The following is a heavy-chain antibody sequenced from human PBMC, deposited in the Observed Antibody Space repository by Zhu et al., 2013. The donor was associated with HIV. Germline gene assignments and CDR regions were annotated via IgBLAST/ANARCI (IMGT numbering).Heavy chain of an antibody. V-gene: IGHV1-69*05. Sequence: QEQLVQSGAEVKRPGSSVKVSCQASGGKLTYKAVSWIRQAPGQGFEWMGSIIPVFGTTKYGQNFKDRVTISTDKSKTTVYMELTSLTPDDTAVFYCARGGPTIVVAVGTFDVWGQGTMVSVSS. J-gene: IGHJ3*01. CDR3: ARGGPTIVVAVGTFDV. D-gene: IGHD2-15*01. CDR2: IIPVFGTT. CDR1: GGKLTYKA.